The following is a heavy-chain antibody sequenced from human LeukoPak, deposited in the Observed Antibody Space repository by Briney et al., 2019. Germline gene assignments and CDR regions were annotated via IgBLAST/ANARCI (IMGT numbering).Heavy chain of an antibody. Sequence: SQTLSLTCAVSGDSISYESYYWNWIRQAPGKGPEWIGNIYRGRTRLNPSYTSRVAISVDMSKSRVSLSLTSVTAADTAIYYCAGEGEYGQSYSWGQGVLVVVSA. CDR1: GDSISYESYY. CDR2: IYRGRT. J-gene: IGHJ5*02. D-gene: IGHD4-17*01. CDR3: AGEGEYGQSYS. V-gene: IGHV4-30-2*01.